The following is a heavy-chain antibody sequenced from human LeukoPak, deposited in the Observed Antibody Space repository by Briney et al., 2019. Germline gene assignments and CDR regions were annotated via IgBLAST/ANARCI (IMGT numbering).Heavy chain of an antibody. CDR1: GYSFTNYW. J-gene: IGHJ4*02. V-gene: IGHV5-51*01. CDR3: ARLDRMNTAMVTPFFDY. Sequence: LGESLKISCKGSGYSFTNYWIGWVRQMPGKGLEWMGIIYPGDSDGRYSPSFQGQVTISADKSITTAYLQWSSLKASDTAMYYCARLDRMNTAMVTPFFDYWGQGTLVTVSS. D-gene: IGHD5-18*01. CDR2: IYPGDSDG.